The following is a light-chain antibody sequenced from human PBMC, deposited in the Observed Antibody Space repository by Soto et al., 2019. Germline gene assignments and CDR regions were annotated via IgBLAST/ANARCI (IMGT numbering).Light chain of an antibody. Sequence: EIVLTQSPATLSLSPGERATLSCSASQSVSSYLAWYQQKPGQAPRLLIYDASNRATGIPARFSGSGSGTDFTLTISSLEPEDFAVYYCQQYGTSPINFGQGTRLEI. CDR2: DAS. V-gene: IGKV3-11*01. CDR1: QSVSSY. CDR3: QQYGTSPIN. J-gene: IGKJ5*01.